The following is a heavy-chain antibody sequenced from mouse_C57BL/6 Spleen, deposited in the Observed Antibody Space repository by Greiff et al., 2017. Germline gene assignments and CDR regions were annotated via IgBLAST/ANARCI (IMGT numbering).Heavy chain of an antibody. J-gene: IGHJ1*03. CDR1: GFTFNTYA. D-gene: IGHD1-1*01. CDR2: IRSKSSNYAT. CDR3: VRDYGSSWNWYFDV. V-gene: IGHV10-3*01. Sequence: EVNVVESGGGLVQPKGSLKLSCAASGFTFNTYAMHWVRQAPGKGLEWVARIRSKSSNYATYYADSVKDRFTISRDDSQSMLYLQMNNLKTEDTAMYYCVRDYGSSWNWYFDVWGTGTTVTVSS.